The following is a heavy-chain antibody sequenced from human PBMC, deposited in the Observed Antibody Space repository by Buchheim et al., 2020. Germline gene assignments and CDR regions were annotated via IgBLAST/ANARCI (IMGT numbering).Heavy chain of an antibody. V-gene: IGHV4-39*07. CDR3: ARVWESTTIVVGNWFDP. D-gene: IGHD3-22*01. CDR1: GGSISSSSYY. J-gene: IGHJ5*02. CDR2: SYYSGST. Sequence: QLQLQESGPGLVKPSETLSLTCTVSGGSISSSSYYWGWIRQPPVKGLEWIGSSYYSGSTYYNPSLKCRVTISVATSTNQFPLKLSSVTAADTAVYYCARVWESTTIVVGNWFDPWGQGTL.